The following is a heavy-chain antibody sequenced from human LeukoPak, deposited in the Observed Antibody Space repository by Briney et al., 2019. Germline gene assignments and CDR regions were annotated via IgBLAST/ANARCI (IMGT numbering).Heavy chain of an antibody. CDR3: ARVGDYGAAAGIDY. V-gene: IGHV4-61*05. D-gene: IGHD6-13*01. Sequence: SETLSLTCTVSGVSISSIRYYCGWIRQPPGKVLEGIGYIYYSGSTNYNPSLKSRVTISVAPSKTQFSLKLSSVTAAATAVYYCARVGDYGAAAGIDYWGQGTLVTVSS. J-gene: IGHJ4*02. CDR2: IYYSGST. CDR1: GVSISSIRYY.